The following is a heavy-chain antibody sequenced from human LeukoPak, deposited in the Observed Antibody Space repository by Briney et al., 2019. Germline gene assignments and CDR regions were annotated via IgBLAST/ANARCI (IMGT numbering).Heavy chain of an antibody. V-gene: IGHV4-59*01. CDR3: ARDYGGKFDF. CDR2: ISSSGTT. D-gene: IGHD4-17*01. CDR1: GGSISGYY. Sequence: SETLSLTCAVSGGSISGYYWSWIRQPPGKGLQWIGYISSSGTTNYNPSLKSRVTISVDTSKNQFSLKLSSVTAADAAVYYCARDYGGKFDFWGQGTLVTVSS. J-gene: IGHJ4*02.